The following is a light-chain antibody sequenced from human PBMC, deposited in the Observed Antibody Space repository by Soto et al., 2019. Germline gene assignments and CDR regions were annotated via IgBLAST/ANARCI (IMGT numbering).Light chain of an antibody. CDR1: QGISSY. V-gene: IGKV1-9*01. CDR2: AAS. CDR3: QKVDSYPRT. Sequence: IHLTQSPSSLSASLGDRVTITCRASQGISSYLAWYQQKTGKAPKLLIYAASTLQSGVPSRFSGSGSGTDLYLTISSLHPEDVATYYCQKVDSYPRTFGQGTKVDIK. J-gene: IGKJ1*01.